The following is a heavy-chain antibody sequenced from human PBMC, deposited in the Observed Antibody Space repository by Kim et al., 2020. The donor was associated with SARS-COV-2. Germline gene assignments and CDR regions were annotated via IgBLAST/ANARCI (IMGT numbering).Heavy chain of an antibody. CDR2: ISSSSSYT. D-gene: IGHD2-15*01. J-gene: IGHJ6*02. CDR1: GFTFSDYY. CDR3: ARDIVVVVATYYYYYGMDV. Sequence: GGSLRLSCAASGFTFSDYYMSWIRQAPGKGLEWVSYISSSSSYTNYADSVKGRFTISRDNAKNSLYLQMNSLRAEDTAVYYCARDIVVVVATYYYYYGMDVWGQGTTVTVSS. V-gene: IGHV3-11*06.